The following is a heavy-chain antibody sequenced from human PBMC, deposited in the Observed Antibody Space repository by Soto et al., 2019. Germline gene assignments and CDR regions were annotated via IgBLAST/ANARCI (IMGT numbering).Heavy chain of an antibody. Sequence: QMQLQESGPGLVKPSQTLSLTCTVSGDSLSSGGHYWSWIRQHPGKGLEWIGHIYDSVNTYYSPSLRSRVTISADMSKNQFSLNLRSVTAADTAVYYCARVDHRGYFAILTDYWGQGTLVTVSS. CDR1: GDSLSSGGHY. J-gene: IGHJ4*02. CDR3: ARVDHRGYFAILTDY. D-gene: IGHD3-9*01. V-gene: IGHV4-31*03. CDR2: IYDSVNT.